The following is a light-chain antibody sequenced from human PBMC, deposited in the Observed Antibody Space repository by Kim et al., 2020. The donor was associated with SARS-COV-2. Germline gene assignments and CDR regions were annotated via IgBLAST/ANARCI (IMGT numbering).Light chain of an antibody. CDR2: GKN. V-gene: IGLV3-19*01. Sequence: VALGQTVRITCQGDSLRSYYATWYQQKPGQAPIVVIYGKNNRPSGIPDRFSGSSSGNTASLTITATQAGDEADYYCNSRDNNDNVVFGGGTQLTVL. CDR1: SLRSYY. J-gene: IGLJ2*01. CDR3: NSRDNNDNVV.